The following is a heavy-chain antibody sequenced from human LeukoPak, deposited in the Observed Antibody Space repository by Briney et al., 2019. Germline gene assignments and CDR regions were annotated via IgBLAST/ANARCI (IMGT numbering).Heavy chain of an antibody. D-gene: IGHD2-2*01. J-gene: IGHJ4*02. V-gene: IGHV3-7*01. CDR1: GFTFSGYW. Sequence: GGSLRLSCAASGFTFSGYWMSWVRQAPGKGLEWVANIKQDGSEKYYVDSVKGRFTISRDNAKNSLYLQMNSLRAEDTAVYYCARGRYCSSTSCHYFDYWGQGTLVTVSS. CDR3: ARGRYCSSTSCHYFDY. CDR2: IKQDGSEK.